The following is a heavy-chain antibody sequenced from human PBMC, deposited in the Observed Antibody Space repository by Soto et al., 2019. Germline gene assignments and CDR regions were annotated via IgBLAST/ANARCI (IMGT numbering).Heavy chain of an antibody. CDR3: ARDSYSSSWSPNWFDP. J-gene: IGHJ5*02. D-gene: IGHD6-13*01. V-gene: IGHV4-4*07. CDR1: GGSISSYY. Sequence: PSETLSLTCTVSGGSISSYYWSWIRQPAGKGLEWIGRIYTSGSTNYNPSLKSRVTMSVDTSKNQFSLKLSSVTAADTAVCCCARDSYSSSWSPNWFDPWGQGTLVTVSS. CDR2: IYTSGST.